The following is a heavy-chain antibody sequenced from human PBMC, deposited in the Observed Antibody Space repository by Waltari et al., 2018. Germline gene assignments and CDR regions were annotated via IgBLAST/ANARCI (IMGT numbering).Heavy chain of an antibody. CDR2: IYAVEVT. Sequence: DVQLVASGGGLVQPGGSLRLACAVSGFSVNDNYMAWVRQAPGEPLGCVPLIYAVEVTDYAASVNGRFTILRDKSRNILSLHMGSVRVEDTALYYCAGGHGEFLNYWGHGTLVTVSS. CDR3: AGGHGEFLNY. CDR1: GFSVNDNY. D-gene: IGHD3-10*01. J-gene: IGHJ4*01. V-gene: IGHV3-53*01.